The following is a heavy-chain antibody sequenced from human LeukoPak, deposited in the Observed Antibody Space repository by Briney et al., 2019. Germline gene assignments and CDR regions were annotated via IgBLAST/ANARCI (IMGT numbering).Heavy chain of an antibody. CDR3: ARGSHGSGHSSSWYMNYYDYYYMDV. V-gene: IGHV1-69*05. Sequence: ASVKVSCKASGGTFSSYAISWVRQAPGQGLEWMEGIIPIFGTANYAQKFQGRVTITTDESTSTAYMELSSLRSEDTAVYYCARGSHGSGHSSSWYMNYYDYYYMDVWGKGTTVTVSS. J-gene: IGHJ6*03. D-gene: IGHD6-13*01. CDR1: GGTFSSYA. CDR2: IIPIFGTA.